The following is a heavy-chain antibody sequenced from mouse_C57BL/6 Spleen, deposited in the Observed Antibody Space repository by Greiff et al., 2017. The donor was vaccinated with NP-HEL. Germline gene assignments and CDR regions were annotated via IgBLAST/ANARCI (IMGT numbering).Heavy chain of an antibody. CDR3: AIFYYGSSYYAMDY. CDR2: ISSGSSTI. CDR1: GFTFSDYG. D-gene: IGHD1-1*01. Sequence: EVKLVESGGGLVKPGGSLKLSCAASGFTFSDYGMHWVRQAPEKGLEWVAYISSGSSTIYYADTVKGRFTISRDNAKNTLFRQMTSLRSEDTAMYYCAIFYYGSSYYAMDYWGQGTSVTVSS. J-gene: IGHJ4*01. V-gene: IGHV5-17*01.